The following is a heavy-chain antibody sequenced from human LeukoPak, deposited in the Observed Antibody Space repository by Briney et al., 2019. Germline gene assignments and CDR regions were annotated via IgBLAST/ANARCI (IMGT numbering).Heavy chain of an antibody. Sequence: SETLSLTCTVSGASISIITYYWGWIRQSPGKGLEWIGSINYSGSTYHNPSLKSRVTISVDTSKNQFSLKLSSLTAADTAVYYCAQTGDYYDSSGYPLRHNFDYWGQGTLVTVSS. D-gene: IGHD3-22*01. V-gene: IGHV4-39*01. CDR1: GASISIITYY. CDR2: INYSGST. J-gene: IGHJ4*02. CDR3: AQTGDYYDSSGYPLRHNFDY.